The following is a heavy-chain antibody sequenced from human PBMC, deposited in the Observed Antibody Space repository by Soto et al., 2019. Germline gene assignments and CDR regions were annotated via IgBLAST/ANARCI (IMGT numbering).Heavy chain of an antibody. CDR2: INAGNGNT. V-gene: IGHV1-3*01. D-gene: IGHD4-4*01. CDR3: ATTTVTTYYYYGMDV. J-gene: IGHJ6*02. CDR1: GYTFTSYA. Sequence: QVPLVQSGAEVKKPGASVKVSCKASGYTFTSYAMHWVRQAPGQRLEWMGWINAGNGNTKYSQKFQGRVTITRDTSASTAYMELSSLRSEDTAVYYCATTTVTTYYYYGMDVWGQGTTVTVSS.